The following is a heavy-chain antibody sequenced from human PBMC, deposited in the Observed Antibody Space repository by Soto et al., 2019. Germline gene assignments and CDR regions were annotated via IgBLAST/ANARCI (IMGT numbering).Heavy chain of an antibody. D-gene: IGHD2-21*02. J-gene: IGHJ6*02. CDR2: IGRRSDI. Sequence: NPGGSLRLSCEASGFSFSTYSMHWVRQAPGKGLEWVSSIGRRSDIYYADSVKGRFTISRDNAKNSVSLQMNSLRDEDTAVYYCAREDTAWPLAYGLDVWGQGTTVTVSS. CDR3: AREDTAWPLAYGLDV. CDR1: GFSFSTYS. V-gene: IGHV3-21*01.